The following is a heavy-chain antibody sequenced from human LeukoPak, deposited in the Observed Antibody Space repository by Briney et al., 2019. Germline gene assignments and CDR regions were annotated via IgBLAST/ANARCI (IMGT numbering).Heavy chain of an antibody. CDR2: IITIFGRA. CDR1: GGTFSSYA. Sequence: SVKVSCKASGGTFSSYAISWVRQAPGQGLEWMGKIITIFGRANYAQKFQGRVTITTDESTSTAYMELSSLRSEDTAVYYCARQKSYYDSSELYFDYWGQGTLVTVS. V-gene: IGHV1-69*05. J-gene: IGHJ4*02. CDR3: ARQKSYYDSSELYFDY. D-gene: IGHD3-22*01.